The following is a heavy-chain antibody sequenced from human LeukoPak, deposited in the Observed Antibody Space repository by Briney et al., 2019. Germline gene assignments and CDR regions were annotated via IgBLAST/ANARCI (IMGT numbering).Heavy chain of an antibody. CDR1: GFTFRNAW. D-gene: IGHD3-22*01. CDR3: VAGYYYDSSGYYYWSY. J-gene: IGHJ4*02. CDR2: IKSKTDDGTT. V-gene: IGHV3-15*01. Sequence: KTGGSLRLSCAASGFTFRNAWMSWVRQAPGMGLEWVGRIKSKTDDGTTDYAAPVNGRFTISRDDSKNTLFLQMNSLKTDDTAVYYCVAGYYYDSSGYYYWSYWGQGTLVTVSS.